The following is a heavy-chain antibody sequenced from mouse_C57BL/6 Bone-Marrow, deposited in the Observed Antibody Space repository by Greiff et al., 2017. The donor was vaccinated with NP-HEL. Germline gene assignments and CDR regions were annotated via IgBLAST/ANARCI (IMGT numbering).Heavy chain of an antibody. J-gene: IGHJ2*01. CDR3: ARKEDSKGDYFDY. Sequence: QVQLKQSGAELAKPGASVKLSCKASGYTFTSYWMHWVKQRPGQGLEWIGYINPSSGYTKYNQKFKDKATLTADKSSSTAYMQLSSLTYEDSAVYYCARKEDSKGDYFDYWGQGTTLTVSS. CDR1: GYTFTSYW. V-gene: IGHV1-7*01. CDR2: INPSSGYT. D-gene: IGHD2-5*01.